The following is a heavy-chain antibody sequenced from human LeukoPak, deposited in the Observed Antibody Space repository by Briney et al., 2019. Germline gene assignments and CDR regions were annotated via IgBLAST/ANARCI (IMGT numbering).Heavy chain of an antibody. D-gene: IGHD3-10*01. J-gene: IGHJ4*02. CDR2: IATAGDT. V-gene: IGHV3-13*01. CDR1: GFTFSSYD. Sequence: GGSLRLSCAASGFTFSSYDMFWVRQATGKGLEWVSAIATAGDTYYPGSVKGRFTISRDNSKNTLYLQMNSLRAEDTAVYYCARDLTVPPRESLYFDYWGQGTLVTVSS. CDR3: ARDLTVPPRESLYFDY.